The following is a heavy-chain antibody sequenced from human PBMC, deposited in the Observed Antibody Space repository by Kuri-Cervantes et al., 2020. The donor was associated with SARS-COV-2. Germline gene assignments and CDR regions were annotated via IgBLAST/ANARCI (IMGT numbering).Heavy chain of an antibody. D-gene: IGHD2-8*02. CDR3: ANTPLVDAFDI. J-gene: IGHJ3*02. CDR1: GFTFSSYA. CDR2: ISGSGGST. V-gene: IGHV3-23*01. Sequence: GGSLRLSCAASGFTFSSYAMHWVRQAPGKGLEWVSAISGSGGSTYYADSVKGRFTISRDNSKNTLYLQMNSLRAEDTAVYSCANTPLVDAFDIWGQGTMVTVSS.